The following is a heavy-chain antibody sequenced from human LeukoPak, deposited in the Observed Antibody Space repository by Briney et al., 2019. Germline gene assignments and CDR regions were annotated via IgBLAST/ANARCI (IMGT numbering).Heavy chain of an antibody. J-gene: IGHJ4*02. V-gene: IGHV3-7*05. CDR1: GFTFSSHW. CDR2: IKQDGSEI. Sequence: SGGSLRLSCAASGFTFSSHWVAWLRQAPEKGLAWVANIKQDGSEIYYVDSVKGRFTISRDSAKNSLYLQMNSLRAEDTAVYFCARWRTSNWSEFDYWGQGTLVTVSS. D-gene: IGHD6-13*01. CDR3: ARWRTSNWSEFDY.